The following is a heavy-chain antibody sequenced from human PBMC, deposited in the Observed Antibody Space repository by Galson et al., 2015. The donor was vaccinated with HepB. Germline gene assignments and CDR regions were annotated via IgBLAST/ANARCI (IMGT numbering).Heavy chain of an antibody. CDR2: INHSGST. CDR1: GGSFSGYY. J-gene: IGHJ6*02. Sequence: LSLTCAVYGGSFSGYYWSWIRQPPGKGLEWIGEINHSGSTNYNPSLKSRVTISVDTSKNQFSLKLSSVTAADTAVYYCARGKAAGYCSSTSCYTYYYYGMDVWGQGTTVTVSS. V-gene: IGHV4-34*01. CDR3: ARGKAAGYCSSTSCYTYYYYGMDV. D-gene: IGHD2-2*02.